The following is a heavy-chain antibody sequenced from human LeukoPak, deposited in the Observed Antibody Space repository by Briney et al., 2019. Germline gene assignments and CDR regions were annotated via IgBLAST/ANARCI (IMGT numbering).Heavy chain of an antibody. CDR1: GFSLSTYS. Sequence: GGSLRLSCAASGFSLSTYSINWVRQAPGKGLEWVSYISSSSSTIYYADSLKGRFTVSRDNAKNSLYLQMSSLRAEDTAVYYCAREEMEASSGIRSDVWGKGTTVSVSS. V-gene: IGHV3-48*01. CDR2: ISSSSSTI. CDR3: AREEMEASSGIRSDV. D-gene: IGHD1-14*01. J-gene: IGHJ6*04.